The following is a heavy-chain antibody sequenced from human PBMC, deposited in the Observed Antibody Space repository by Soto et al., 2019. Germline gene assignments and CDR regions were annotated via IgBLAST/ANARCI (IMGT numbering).Heavy chain of an antibody. J-gene: IGHJ4*02. CDR3: ARLEGLATISYYFDF. CDR1: GGSISSGDYY. CDR2: IYYRGNA. Sequence: TSETLSLTCTVSGGSISSGDYYWSWIRQPPGKGLEWIGSIYYRGNAYYNPSLQTRVTISLDKSKSQFSLKLNSVTAADSAVYFCARLEGLATISYYFDFWGPGALVTVSS. D-gene: IGHD3-9*01. V-gene: IGHV4-39*01.